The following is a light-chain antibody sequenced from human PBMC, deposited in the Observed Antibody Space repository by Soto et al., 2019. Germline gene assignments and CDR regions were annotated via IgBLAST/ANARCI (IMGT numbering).Light chain of an antibody. Sequence: EIVLTQSPATLSLSPGERATLSCRASQSVSSYLAWYQQKPGQAPRLLIYDASNRATGIPARFSGSGSGTDFTLTISSLEPEDFALYYCQQYGNSAPITFGQGTLLE. J-gene: IGKJ5*01. CDR2: DAS. V-gene: IGKV3-11*01. CDR1: QSVSSY. CDR3: QQYGNSAPIT.